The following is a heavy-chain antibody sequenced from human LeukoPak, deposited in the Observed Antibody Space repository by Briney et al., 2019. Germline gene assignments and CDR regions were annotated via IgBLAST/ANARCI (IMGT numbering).Heavy chain of an antibody. D-gene: IGHD3-10*01. CDR3: TTIRTMVRGVPDY. Sequence: GGSLRLSCAASGFTFSSYAMSWVRQAPGKGLEWVGRIKSKTDGGTTDYAAPVKGRFTISRDDSKNTLYLQMNSLKTEDTAVYYCTTIRTMVRGVPDYWGQGTLVTVSS. V-gene: IGHV3-15*01. J-gene: IGHJ4*02. CDR1: GFTFSSYA. CDR2: IKSKTDGGTT.